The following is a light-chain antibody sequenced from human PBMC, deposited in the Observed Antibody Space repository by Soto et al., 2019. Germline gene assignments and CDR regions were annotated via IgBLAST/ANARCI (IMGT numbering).Light chain of an antibody. Sequence: QPVLTQPPSVSASLGASVTLTCTLSSGYSDYKVDWYQQRPGKGPRFVMRVGTGGIVGSKGDGIPDRFSVLGSGLNRYLTIRNIQEEDESDYHCGADHGSGSNSVYVFGTGTKLTVL. J-gene: IGLJ1*01. V-gene: IGLV9-49*01. CDR2: VGTGGIVG. CDR3: GADHGSGSNSVYV. CDR1: SGYSDYK.